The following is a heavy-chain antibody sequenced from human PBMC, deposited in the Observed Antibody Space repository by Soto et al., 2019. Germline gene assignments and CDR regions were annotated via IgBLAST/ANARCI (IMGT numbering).Heavy chain of an antibody. Sequence: SETLSLTCTVSGGSISSSSYYWGWIRQPPGKGLEWIGSIYYSGSTYYNPSLKSRVTISVDTSKSQFSLNLSSVTAADTAVYYCTCIFSGGYGYGFYYNGMDVWGQGTTVTVSS. D-gene: IGHD5-18*01. CDR2: IYYSGST. CDR1: GGSISSSSYY. J-gene: IGHJ6*02. CDR3: TCIFSGGYGYGFYYNGMDV. V-gene: IGHV4-39*01.